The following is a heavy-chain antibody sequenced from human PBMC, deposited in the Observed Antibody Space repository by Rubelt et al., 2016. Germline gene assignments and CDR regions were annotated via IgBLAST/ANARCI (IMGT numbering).Heavy chain of an antibody. CDR3: ARDQDGYNHTGLFDN. J-gene: IGHJ4*02. D-gene: IGHD5-24*01. CDR2: IKEDGSDK. V-gene: IGHV3-7*01. Sequence: GTGLEWVANIKEDGSDKHYVDYVKGRFTISRDNAKKSGYLQMNSLRAEDTAVYYCARDQDGYNHTGLFDNWGQGTLVTVSS.